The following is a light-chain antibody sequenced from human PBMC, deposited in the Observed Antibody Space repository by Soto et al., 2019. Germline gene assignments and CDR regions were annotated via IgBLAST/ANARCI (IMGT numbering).Light chain of an antibody. Sequence: DIQMTQTPSTLSATAGDMVTITYRASQSISSWLAWYQHKPGKAPKILIYDASNLDSGVPSRFSGGGSGTEFSLTISNLQPDDCATYYCQQYENYWTFGQGTKVDIK. CDR2: DAS. CDR3: QQYENYWT. V-gene: IGKV1-5*01. CDR1: QSISSW. J-gene: IGKJ1*01.